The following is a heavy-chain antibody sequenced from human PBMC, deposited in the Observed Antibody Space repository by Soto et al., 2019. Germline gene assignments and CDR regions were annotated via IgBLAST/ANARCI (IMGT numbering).Heavy chain of an antibody. CDR1: GFTFSSYS. CDR2: ISSSSTI. J-gene: IGHJ4*02. Sequence: EVQLVESGGGLVQPGGSLRLSCAASGFTFSSYSMNWVRQAPGKGLEWVSYISSSSTIYYADSVKGRFTISRDNAKNSLYLQMNSLRDEDTAVYYCARGSTSSGYYLSYDYWGQGTLVTVSS. V-gene: IGHV3-48*02. CDR3: ARGSTSSGYYLSYDY. D-gene: IGHD3-22*01.